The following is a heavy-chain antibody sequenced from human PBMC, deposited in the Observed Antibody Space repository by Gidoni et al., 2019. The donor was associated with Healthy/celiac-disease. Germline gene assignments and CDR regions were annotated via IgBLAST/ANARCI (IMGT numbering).Heavy chain of an antibody. J-gene: IGHJ4*02. V-gene: IGHV3-23*01. D-gene: IGHD3-10*01. CDR1: GFTFSRYA. CDR3: AKGETYGSGIGYFDY. Sequence: EVQLLESGGGLVQPGGSLSLSCAASGFTFSRYAMSWVRQAPGKGLEWVSAISGSGGSTYYADSVKGRFTISRDNSKNTLYLQMNSLRAEDTAVYYCAKGETYGSGIGYFDYWGQGTLVTVSS. CDR2: ISGSGGST.